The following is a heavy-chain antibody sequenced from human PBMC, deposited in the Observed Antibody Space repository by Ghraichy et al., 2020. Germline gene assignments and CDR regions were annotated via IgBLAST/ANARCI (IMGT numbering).Heavy chain of an antibody. CDR3: ARPPGGVGANWGYGMDV. V-gene: IGHV4-39*01. J-gene: IGHJ6*02. CDR1: GGSISSSSYY. Sequence: SETLSLTCTVSGGSISSSSYYWGWIRQPPGKGLEWIGSIYYSGSTYYNPSLKSRVTISVDTSKNQFSLKLSSVTAADTAVYYCARPPGGVGANWGYGMDVWGQGTTVTVSS. D-gene: IGHD1-26*01. CDR2: IYYSGST.